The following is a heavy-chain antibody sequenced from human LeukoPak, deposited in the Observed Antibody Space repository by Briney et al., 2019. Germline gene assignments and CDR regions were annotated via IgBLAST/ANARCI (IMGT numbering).Heavy chain of an antibody. J-gene: IGHJ4*02. CDR1: GFIVSSNY. CDR2: IYSGGST. CDR3: ARRNY. Sequence: GGSLRLSCAASGFIVSSNYMTWVRQAPGKGLEWVSVIYSGGSTSYADSVKGRFTISRDQSKNTVYLQMNSLRAEDTAVYYCARRNYWGQGTLVTVSS. V-gene: IGHV3-53*01.